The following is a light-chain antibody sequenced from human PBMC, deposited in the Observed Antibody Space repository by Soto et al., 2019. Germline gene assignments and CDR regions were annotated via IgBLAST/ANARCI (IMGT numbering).Light chain of an antibody. CDR2: SAS. J-gene: IGKJ5*01. V-gene: IGKV1-9*01. CDR1: QALSNY. Sequence: DIQLTQSPSVLSASVGDTVTITCRASQALSNYLAWYQQKPGKAPDLLIYSASTLQSGVPSRFSGSGSGTDFTLTINNLQPEDFATYYCQQAKSFPVSFGQGTRLENK. CDR3: QQAKSFPVS.